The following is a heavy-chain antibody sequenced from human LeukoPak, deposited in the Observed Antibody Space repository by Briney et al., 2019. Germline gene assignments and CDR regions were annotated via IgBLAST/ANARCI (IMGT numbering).Heavy chain of an antibody. D-gene: IGHD3-22*01. J-gene: IGHJ4*02. CDR2: INTSGGST. CDR1: GFTFSSFA. V-gene: IGHV3-23*01. CDR3: AIMHPYYDGNGYWVQ. Sequence: GGSLRLSCAASGFTFSSFAMSWVRQAPGKGLEWVSGINTSGGSTAYADSVRGRFTISRDNPRNTLYMQMNSLRAEDTALYYCAIMHPYYDGNGYWVQWGQGTLVTVSS.